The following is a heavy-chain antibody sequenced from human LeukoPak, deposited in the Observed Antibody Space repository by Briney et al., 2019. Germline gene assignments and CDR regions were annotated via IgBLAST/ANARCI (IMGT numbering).Heavy chain of an antibody. D-gene: IGHD2-15*01. J-gene: IGHJ4*02. Sequence: ASVKVSCKSCVYTLTGYYMHWVRQAPGQGPEWMGWINPNTGDTKYAQKFQGRVTMTRDTTISTAYLKLSRLTSDDTAVYYCASYPRYVSTPPFDYWGQGTLVTVSS. CDR1: VYTLTGYY. V-gene: IGHV1-2*02. CDR3: ASYPRYVSTPPFDY. CDR2: INPNTGDT.